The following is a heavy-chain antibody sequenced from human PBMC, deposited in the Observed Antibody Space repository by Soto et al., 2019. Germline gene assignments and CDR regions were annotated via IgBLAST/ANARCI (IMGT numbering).Heavy chain of an antibody. Sequence: QVQLQESGPGLVKPSETLSLTCAVSSGAISSSNWWSWVRRPPGKGLEWIGEISHSGKANYNPSLKSRVTISIDKSKNRFSLKLSSVTAADTAVYYCATVVTPARFDYWGQGALVTVSS. CDR1: SGAISSSNW. J-gene: IGHJ4*02. CDR2: ISHSGKA. V-gene: IGHV4-4*02. CDR3: ATVVTPARFDY. D-gene: IGHD2-2*01.